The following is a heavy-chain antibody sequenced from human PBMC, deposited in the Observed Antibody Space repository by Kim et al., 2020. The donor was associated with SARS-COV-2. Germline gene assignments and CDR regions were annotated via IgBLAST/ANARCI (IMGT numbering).Heavy chain of an antibody. CDR3: GKELRPGGMDV. CDR1: GFTSRDYA. V-gene: IGHV3-9*02. D-gene: IGHD6-6*01. Sequence: GGSLRLSCVVSGFTSRDYAIHWVRQAPGKGLEWVSGIDFNSGRIDYADSVRGRFTISRDNAKNSFLQMNSLRPEDTALYYCGKELRPGGMDVWGQGTTVIVSS. J-gene: IGHJ6*02. CDR2: IDFNSGRI.